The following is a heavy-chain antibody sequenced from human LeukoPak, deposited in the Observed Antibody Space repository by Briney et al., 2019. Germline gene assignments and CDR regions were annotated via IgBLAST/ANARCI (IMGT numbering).Heavy chain of an antibody. J-gene: IGHJ4*02. V-gene: IGHV1-18*04. Sequence: ASVKVSCKASGYTFGTYGISWVRQAPGQGLEWMGWISAYNDKTNCAQKYEGRVTMTTDTSTTTAYMELRSLTSDDTAVCYCARAGARISMLRGGLDYWGQGTLVTVSS. CDR3: ARAGARISMLRGGLDY. CDR1: GYTFGTYG. CDR2: ISAYNDKT. D-gene: IGHD2-8*01.